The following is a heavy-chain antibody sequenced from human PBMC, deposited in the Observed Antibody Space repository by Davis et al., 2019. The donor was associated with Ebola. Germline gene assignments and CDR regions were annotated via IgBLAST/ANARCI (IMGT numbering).Heavy chain of an antibody. V-gene: IGHV5-51*01. CDR3: ARQESLYGSIDY. D-gene: IGHD6-13*01. CDR2: IYSGDSDT. Sequence: GESLKISCKGSGYSFTTYWIAWVRQMPGKGLEWMGIIYSGDSDTRYRPSFEGQVTISVDRSISTAYLQWSSLKASDTAMHYCARQESLYGSIDYWGQGTLVTVSS. J-gene: IGHJ4*02. CDR1: GYSFTTYW.